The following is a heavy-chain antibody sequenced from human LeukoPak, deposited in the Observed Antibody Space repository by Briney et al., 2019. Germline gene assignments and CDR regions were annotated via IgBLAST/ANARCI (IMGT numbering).Heavy chain of an antibody. Sequence: SETLSLTCNVSSGSLRENYWSWIRQSPGKGLEWIAEINHSGGTNYNPSLKSRVTISADTSKNQFSLRLSSVTAADTAVYYCARLQFLSGGYYAFDSWGQGSQVSVSS. D-gene: IGHD3-3*01. CDR3: ARLQFLSGGYYAFDS. J-gene: IGHJ4*02. CDR2: INHSGGT. CDR1: SGSLRENY. V-gene: IGHV4-34*01.